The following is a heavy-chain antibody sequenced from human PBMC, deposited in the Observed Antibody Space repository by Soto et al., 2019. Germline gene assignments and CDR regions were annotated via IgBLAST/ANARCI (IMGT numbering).Heavy chain of an antibody. Sequence: LRLSCATSGFTFSGSAMHWVRQASGKGLEWVGRIRSKANSYATAYAASVKGRFTISRDDSKNTAYLQMNSLKTEDTAVYYCTRLDADYYYYYMDVWAKGTTVTVSS. CDR1: GFTFSGSA. CDR3: TRLDADYYYYYMDV. D-gene: IGHD6-25*01. CDR2: IRSKANSYAT. V-gene: IGHV3-73*01. J-gene: IGHJ6*03.